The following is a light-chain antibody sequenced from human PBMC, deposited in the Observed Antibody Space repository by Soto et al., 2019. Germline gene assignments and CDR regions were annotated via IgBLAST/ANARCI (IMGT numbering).Light chain of an antibody. Sequence: DVQXXXSPSXXXASVGDRVTXXXXASQXXXXWLAWYQQKPGKAPNLLIYKTSSLESGVPSRFSGSGSGTEFTLTVNSLQPDDFATYYCQQYDSYPLTFGGGTKVEIK. CDR3: QQYDSYPLT. CDR2: KTS. CDR1: QXXXXW. J-gene: IGKJ4*01. V-gene: IGKV1-5*03.